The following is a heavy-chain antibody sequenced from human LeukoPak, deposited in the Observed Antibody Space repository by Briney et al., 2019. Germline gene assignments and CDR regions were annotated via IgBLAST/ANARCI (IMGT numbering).Heavy chain of an antibody. D-gene: IGHD1-26*01. Sequence: PSETLSLTCTVSGGSISSSTYYWGWIRQPPGKGLEWIGYIYYTGSTNYNPSLKSRVTISVDTSKNQLSLKLRSVTAADTAVYYCARQDSGTYLNPLDIWGQGTVVTVSS. CDR2: IYYTGST. J-gene: IGHJ3*02. V-gene: IGHV4-61*05. CDR1: GGSISSSTYY. CDR3: ARQDSGTYLNPLDI.